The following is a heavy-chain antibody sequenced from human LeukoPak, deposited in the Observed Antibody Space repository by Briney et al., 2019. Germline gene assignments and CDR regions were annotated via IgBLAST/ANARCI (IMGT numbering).Heavy chain of an antibody. D-gene: IGHD2-2*02. CDR3: VRYCSSTTCYTRAVDY. CDR1: GYSITSGYN. CDR2: IYHSGSA. Sequence: SETLSLTCTVSGYSITSGYNWAWIRQPPGKVLEWIGSIYHSGSAYYNPSLKSRVTTSVDTSKNQFSLKLSSVTAADTAVYYCVRYCSSTTCYTRAVDYWGQGTLVTVSS. V-gene: IGHV4-38-2*02. J-gene: IGHJ4*02.